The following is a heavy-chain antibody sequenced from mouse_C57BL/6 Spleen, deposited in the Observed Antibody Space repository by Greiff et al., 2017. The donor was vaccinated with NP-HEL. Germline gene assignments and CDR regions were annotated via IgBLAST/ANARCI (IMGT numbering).Heavy chain of an antibody. CDR1: GFNIKDDY. V-gene: IGHV14-4*01. J-gene: IGHJ3*01. Sequence: EVQVVESGAELVRPGASVKLSCTASGFNIKDDYMHWVKQRPEQGLEWIGWIDPENGDTEYASKFQGKATITADTSSNTAYLQLSRLTSEDTAVYYCTTKSAWFAYWGQGTLVTVSA. CDR3: TTKSAWFAY. CDR2: IDPENGDT.